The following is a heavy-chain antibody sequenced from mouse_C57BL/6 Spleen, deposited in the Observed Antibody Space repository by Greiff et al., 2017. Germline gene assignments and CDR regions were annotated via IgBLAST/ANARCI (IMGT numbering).Heavy chain of an antibody. CDR2: ISSGSSTI. J-gene: IGHJ3*01. Sequence: EVHLVESGGGLVKPGGSLKLSCAASGFTFSDYGMHWVRQAPEKGLEWVAYISSGSSTIYYADTVQGRFTISRDNAKNTLFLQMTSLRSEDTAMYYCARWAYGGYYFAYWGQGTLVTVSA. CDR1: GFTFSDYG. CDR3: ARWAYGGYYFAY. V-gene: IGHV5-17*01. D-gene: IGHD2-3*01.